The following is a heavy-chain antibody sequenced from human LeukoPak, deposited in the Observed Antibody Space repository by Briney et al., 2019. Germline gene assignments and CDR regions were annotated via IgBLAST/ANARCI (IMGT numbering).Heavy chain of an antibody. CDR1: GYTFTSYY. J-gene: IGHJ3*02. V-gene: IGHV1-46*01. Sequence: ASVKVSCKASGYTFTSYYMHWVRQAPGQGLEWMGIINPSGGSTSYAQKFQGRVTMTRDTSTSTVYMELSSLRSEDTAVYYCARGRWIVQQLALLRLTPLGFDIWGQGTMVTVSS. CDR2: INPSGGST. D-gene: IGHD6-13*01. CDR3: ARGRWIVQQLALLRLTPLGFDI.